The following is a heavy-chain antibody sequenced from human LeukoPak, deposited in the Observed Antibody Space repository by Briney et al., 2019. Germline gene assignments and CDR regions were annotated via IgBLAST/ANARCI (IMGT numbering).Heavy chain of an antibody. J-gene: IGHJ4*02. CDR1: GFTFSSYS. Sequence: GGSLRLSCAASGFTFSSYSMNWVRQAPGKRLEWVSSISSSISYIYYADSVKGRFTISRDNAKNSLYLQMNSLRAEDTAVYYCARDKDIVATGCFDYWGQGTLVTVSS. V-gene: IGHV3-21*04. CDR2: ISSSISYI. D-gene: IGHD5-12*01. CDR3: ARDKDIVATGCFDY.